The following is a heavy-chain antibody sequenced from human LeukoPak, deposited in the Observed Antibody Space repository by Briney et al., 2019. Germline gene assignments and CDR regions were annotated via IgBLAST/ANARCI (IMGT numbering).Heavy chain of an antibody. J-gene: IGHJ6*02. CDR1: GYSFTSYW. D-gene: IGHD6-13*01. CDR2: IYPGDSDT. Sequence: GESPKISCKGSGYSFTSYWIGWVRQMPGKGLEWMGIIYPGDSDTRYSPSFQGQVTISADKSISTAYLQWSSLKASDTAMYYCASSIAAATGGMDVWGQGTTVTVSS. CDR3: ASSIAAATGGMDV. V-gene: IGHV5-51*01.